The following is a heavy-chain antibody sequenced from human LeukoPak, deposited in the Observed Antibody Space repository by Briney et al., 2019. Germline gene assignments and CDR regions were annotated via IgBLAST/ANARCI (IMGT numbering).Heavy chain of an antibody. Sequence: GGSLRLSRAASGFTFSGYAMSWVRQAPGKGLEWVSAISGSGGSTYYADSVKGRFTISRDNSKNTLYQQMNSLRAEDTAVYYCAKAMIFSSDLRGYFDYWGQGTLVTVSS. CDR2: ISGSGGST. D-gene: IGHD3-22*01. J-gene: IGHJ4*02. V-gene: IGHV3-23*01. CDR1: GFTFSGYA. CDR3: AKAMIFSSDLRGYFDY.